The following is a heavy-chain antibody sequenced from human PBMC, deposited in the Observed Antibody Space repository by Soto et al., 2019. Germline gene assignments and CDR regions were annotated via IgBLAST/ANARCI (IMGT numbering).Heavy chain of an antibody. CDR3: ARSQPLRITMIVVPLDY. Sequence: PGGSLRLSCAASGFTFSSYSMNWVRQAPGKGLEWVSSISSSSSYIYYADSVKGRFTISRDSAKNSLYLQMNSLRAEDTAVYYCARSQPLRITMIVVPLDYWGQGTLVTVSS. V-gene: IGHV3-21*01. CDR1: GFTFSSYS. CDR2: ISSSSSYI. D-gene: IGHD3-22*01. J-gene: IGHJ4*02.